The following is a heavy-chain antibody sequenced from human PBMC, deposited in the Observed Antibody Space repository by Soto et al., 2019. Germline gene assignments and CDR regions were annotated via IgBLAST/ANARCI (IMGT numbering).Heavy chain of an antibody. V-gene: IGHV3-66*01. Sequence: EVQLVESGGGLVQPGGSLRLSCVASGFTVSSNYMSWVRQAPGKGLEWVSVIYSVSSTFYADSVRGRFTISRDNSKNTLYLQMNSLRAEDTAVYYCARGQDYGDYFDYWGQGTLVTVSS. CDR1: GFTVSSNY. J-gene: IGHJ4*02. CDR3: ARGQDYGDYFDY. CDR2: IYSVSST. D-gene: IGHD4-17*01.